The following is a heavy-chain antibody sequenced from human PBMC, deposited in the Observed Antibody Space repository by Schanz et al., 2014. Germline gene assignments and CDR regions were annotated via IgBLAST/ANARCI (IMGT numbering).Heavy chain of an antibody. CDR2: INAHTGNT. J-gene: IGHJ3*02. CDR3: ARVHIATYHYNSPGAFDI. CDR1: GGTFSSYT. D-gene: IGHD3-10*01. Sequence: QGQLVQSGAEVKKPGASVKVSCKASGGTFSSYTINWVRQAPGQGPELMGWINAHTGNTQYAQKFQGRVNMTRDTVTTTVHLELTRLRTDDTAIYYCARVHIATYHYNSPGAFDIWGQGTRVTVSS. V-gene: IGHV1-18*01.